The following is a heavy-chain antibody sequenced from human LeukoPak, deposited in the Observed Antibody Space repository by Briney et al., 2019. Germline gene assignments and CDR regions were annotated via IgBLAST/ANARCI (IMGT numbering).Heavy chain of an antibody. CDR1: GFTFSSYS. CDR3: ARVLRDYYDSSGSFDY. D-gene: IGHD3-22*01. Sequence: GGSLRLSCEASGFTFSSYSMKWVRQAPGKGLEWVSCISSTSSYKYYADSVKGRFTISRDNAKNSLYLQLNSLRAEYTALYYCARVLRDYYDSSGSFDYWGQGTLVTVSS. J-gene: IGHJ4*02. CDR2: ISSTSSYK. V-gene: IGHV3-21*01.